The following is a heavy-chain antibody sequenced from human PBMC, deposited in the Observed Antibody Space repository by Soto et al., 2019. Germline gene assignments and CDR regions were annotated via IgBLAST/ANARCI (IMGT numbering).Heavy chain of an antibody. CDR3: ARGYCSSGGCYCLHYYDMQI. D-gene: IGHD2-15*01. V-gene: IGHV1-46*01. CDR2: INPSSSAT. J-gene: IGHJ6*03. Sequence: EASVKVSCKASGYTITSYYMHWVRQAPGQGLEWMGIINPSSSATRYSQKFQGRVTMTRDVSTSTVYMEMSGLRSEDTAVYYCARGYCSSGGCYCLHYYDMQIYGEGTTV. CDR1: GYTITSYY.